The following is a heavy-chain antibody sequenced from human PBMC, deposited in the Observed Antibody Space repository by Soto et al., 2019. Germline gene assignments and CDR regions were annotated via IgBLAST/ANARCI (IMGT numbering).Heavy chain of an antibody. CDR2: ISSSSSYI. V-gene: IGHV3-21*01. Sequence: GGSLRLSCAASGFTFSSYSMNWVRQAPGKGLEWVSSISSSSSYIYYADSVKGRFTISRDNAKNSLYLQMNSLRAEDTAVYYCARSKIGYDAFDIWGQGTMVTVSS. CDR1: GFTFSSYS. CDR3: ARSKIGYDAFDI. D-gene: IGHD2-15*01. J-gene: IGHJ3*02.